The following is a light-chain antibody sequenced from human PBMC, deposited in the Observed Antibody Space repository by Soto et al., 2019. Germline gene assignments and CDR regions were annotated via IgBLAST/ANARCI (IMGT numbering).Light chain of an antibody. CDR2: GIS. CDR3: QQYNTWPLT. Sequence: ETVMTQSPATLSVSPGERATLSCRASQSVSDNLAWYQQKPGQAPRLLIYGISTRATGIPARFSGSGSGTEFTLTISSLQSEDFAVYYCQQYNTWPLTFGGGTKVEI. V-gene: IGKV3-15*01. J-gene: IGKJ4*01. CDR1: QSVSDN.